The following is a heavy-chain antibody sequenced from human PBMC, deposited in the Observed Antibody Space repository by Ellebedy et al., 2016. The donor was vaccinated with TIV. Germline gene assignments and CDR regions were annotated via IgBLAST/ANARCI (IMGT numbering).Heavy chain of an antibody. Sequence: SETLSLTCTVSGGSISSSSYYWGWIRQPPGKELEWIGSIYYSGSTYYNPSLKSRVTISVDTSKNQFSLKLSSVTAADTAVYYCASGSGAAMVEYYFDYWGQGTLVTVSS. CDR1: GGSISSSSYY. J-gene: IGHJ4*02. D-gene: IGHD5-18*01. V-gene: IGHV4-39*07. CDR2: IYYSGST. CDR3: ASGSGAAMVEYYFDY.